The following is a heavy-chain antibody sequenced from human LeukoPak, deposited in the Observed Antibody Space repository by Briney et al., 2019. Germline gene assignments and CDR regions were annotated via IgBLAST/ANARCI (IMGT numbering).Heavy chain of an antibody. CDR3: AREGGWLFTRFDY. Sequence: SETLSLTCAVYGGSFSGYYWSWIRQPPGKGLEWIGEINHSGSTNYNPSLKSRVTISVDTAKNQFSLKLSSVTAADTAVYYCAREGGWLFTRFDYWGQGTLVTVSS. J-gene: IGHJ4*02. V-gene: IGHV4-34*01. D-gene: IGHD3-9*01. CDR1: GGSFSGYY. CDR2: INHSGST.